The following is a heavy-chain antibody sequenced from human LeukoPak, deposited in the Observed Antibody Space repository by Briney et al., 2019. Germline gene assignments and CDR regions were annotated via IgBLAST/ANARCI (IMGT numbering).Heavy chain of an antibody. J-gene: IGHJ4*02. CDR3: ARAVSGSYFYYFDY. D-gene: IGHD1-26*01. V-gene: IGHV3-23*01. CDR1: GFTFSSYG. Sequence: PGGSLRLSCAASGFTFSSYGMSWVRQAPGKGLEWVSAISGSGGSTYYADSVKGRFTISRDNSKNTLYLQMNSLSAEDTAVYYCARAVSGSYFYYFDYWGQGTLVTVSS. CDR2: ISGSGGST.